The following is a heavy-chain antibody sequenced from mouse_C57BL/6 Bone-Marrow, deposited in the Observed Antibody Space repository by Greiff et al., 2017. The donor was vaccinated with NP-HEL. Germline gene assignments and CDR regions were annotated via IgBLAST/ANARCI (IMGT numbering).Heavy chain of an antibody. V-gene: IGHV1-7*01. CDR2: INPSSGYT. CDR1: GYTFTSYW. CDR3: AALITTAYYFDY. D-gene: IGHD1-1*01. Sequence: QVQLQQSGAELAKPGASVKLSCKASGYTFTSYWMHWVKQRPGQGLEWIGYINPSSGYTKYNQKFKDKATLTADKSSSTAYMQLSSLTSEDSAVYYCAALITTAYYFDYWGRGTTLTVSS. J-gene: IGHJ2*01.